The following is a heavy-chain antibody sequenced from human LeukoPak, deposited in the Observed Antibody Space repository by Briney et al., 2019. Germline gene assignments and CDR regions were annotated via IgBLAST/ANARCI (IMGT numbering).Heavy chain of an antibody. CDR1: GGTFSSYA. CDR2: IIPIFGTA. V-gene: IGHV1-69*06. D-gene: IGHD3-10*01. J-gene: IGHJ4*02. Sequence: SVKVSCKASGGTFSSYAISWVRQAPGQGLEWMGGIIPIFGTANYAQKFQGRVTITADKSTSTAYMELSSLRSEVTAVYYCARGHSYFGSGSPDDWGQGTLVTVSS. CDR3: ARGHSYFGSGSPDD.